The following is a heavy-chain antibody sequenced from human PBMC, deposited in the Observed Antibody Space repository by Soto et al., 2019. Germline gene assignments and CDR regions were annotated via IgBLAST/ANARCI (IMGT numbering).Heavy chain of an antibody. Sequence: QVQLQQWGAGLLKPSETLSLTCAVYGGSFSGYYWSWIRQPPGKGLEWIGEINHSGSTNYNPSLKSRVTISVDTSKSQFSLKLSAVTAADTAVYYCARRGRIAARGLAYWGQGTLVTVSS. V-gene: IGHV4-34*01. D-gene: IGHD6-6*01. CDR3: ARRGRIAARGLAY. J-gene: IGHJ4*02. CDR1: GGSFSGYY. CDR2: INHSGST.